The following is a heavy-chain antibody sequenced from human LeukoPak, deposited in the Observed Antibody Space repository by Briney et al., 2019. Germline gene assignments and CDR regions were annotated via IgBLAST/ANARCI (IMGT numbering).Heavy chain of an antibody. CDR1: GGSISSYY. CDR3: ARDPNTIFGVVIMGFDY. V-gene: IGHV4-4*07. Sequence: PSETLSLTCTVSGGSISSYYWSWIRQPAGKGLEWMGRIYTSGSTNYNPSLKSRVTMSGDTSKNQFSLKLSSVTAADTAVYYCARDPNTIFGVVIMGFDYWGQGTLVTVSS. D-gene: IGHD3-3*01. J-gene: IGHJ4*02. CDR2: IYTSGST.